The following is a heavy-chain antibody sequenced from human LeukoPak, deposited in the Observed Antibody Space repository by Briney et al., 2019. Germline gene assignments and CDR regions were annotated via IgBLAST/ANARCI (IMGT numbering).Heavy chain of an antibody. D-gene: IGHD1-1*01. Sequence: GASVKVSCKASGYTFTSYDINWVRQATGQGLEWMGWMNPNSGNTGYAQKFQGRVTMTRNTSISTAYMELSSLRSEDTAVYYCASRWNGGDWFDPWGQGTLVTVSS. J-gene: IGHJ5*02. V-gene: IGHV1-8*01. CDR2: MNPNSGNT. CDR1: GYTFTSYD. CDR3: ASRWNGGDWFDP.